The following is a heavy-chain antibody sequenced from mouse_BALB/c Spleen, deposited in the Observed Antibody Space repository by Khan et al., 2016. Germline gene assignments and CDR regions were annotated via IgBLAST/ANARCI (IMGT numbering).Heavy chain of an antibody. CDR3: AVIHYYGDFDY. J-gene: IGHJ2*01. V-gene: IGHV3-2*02. Sequence: EVQLQESGPGLVKPSQSLSLTCTVSGYSITSDYVWNWIRQFPGDNLEWLGFISYSGSTIYNPSLKSRISITRDTSKNQFFLQLNSVTTDDTATXYCAVIHYYGDFDYWGQGTTLTVSS. CDR2: ISYSGST. CDR1: GYSITSDYV. D-gene: IGHD1-2*01.